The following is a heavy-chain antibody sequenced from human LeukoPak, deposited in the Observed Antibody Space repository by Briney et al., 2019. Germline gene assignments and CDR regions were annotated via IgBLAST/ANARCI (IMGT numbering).Heavy chain of an antibody. CDR2: IYYSGST. Sequence: SETLSLTCTVSGGSISSSSYYWGWIRQPPGKGLEWIGSIYYSGSTYYNPSLKSRVTISVDTSKNQFSLKLSSVTAADTAVYYCARDSPLGGMDVWGQGTTVTVSS. CDR1: GGSISSSSYY. D-gene: IGHD1-26*01. V-gene: IGHV4-39*02. CDR3: ARDSPLGGMDV. J-gene: IGHJ6*02.